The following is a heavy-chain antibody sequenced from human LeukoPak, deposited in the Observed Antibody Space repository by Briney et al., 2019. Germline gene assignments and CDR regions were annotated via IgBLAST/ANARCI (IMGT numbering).Heavy chain of an antibody. CDR2: ISYDGSNK. D-gene: IGHD5-24*01. CDR1: GFTFSSYA. Sequence: GGSLRLSCAASGFTFSSYAMHWVRQAPGKGLEWVAVISYDGSNKYYADSVKGRFTISRDNVKKSLYLEMNSLRVEDTAVYYCARGRWSDYWGQGTQVTVSS. V-gene: IGHV3-30*07. J-gene: IGHJ4*02. CDR3: ARGRWSDY.